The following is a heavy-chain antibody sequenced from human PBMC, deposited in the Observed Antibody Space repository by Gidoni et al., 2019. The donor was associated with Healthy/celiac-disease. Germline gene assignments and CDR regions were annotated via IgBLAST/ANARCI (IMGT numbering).Heavy chain of an antibody. D-gene: IGHD3-22*01. CDR3: ARSAYYDSSGYYPPYYYYYGMDV. Sequence: QVQLQESGPGLVKPSETLSLTCTVSGGSISSYYWSWIRQPPGKGLEWIGYIYYSGSTNYNPSLKSRVTISVDTSKNQFSLKLSSVTAADTAVYYCARSAYYDSSGYYPPYYYYYGMDVWGQGTTVTVSS. CDR2: IYYSGST. CDR1: GGSISSYY. V-gene: IGHV4-59*01. J-gene: IGHJ6*02.